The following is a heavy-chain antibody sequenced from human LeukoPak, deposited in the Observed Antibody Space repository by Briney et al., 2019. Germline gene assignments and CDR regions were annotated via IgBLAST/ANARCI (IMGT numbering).Heavy chain of an antibody. V-gene: IGHV4-34*01. D-gene: IGHD3-10*01. Sequence: SETLSLTCAVYDESFSGYYCSWIRQPPRKGLEWIGEIDHSGSTNYNPSLQSRVTISVDTSKNQFTLKVSSVSAADTAVYYCARGNRPYGEHEAFDIWGHGTTVTVSP. CDR2: IDHSGST. CDR3: ARGNRPYGEHEAFDI. CDR1: DESFSGYY. J-gene: IGHJ3*02.